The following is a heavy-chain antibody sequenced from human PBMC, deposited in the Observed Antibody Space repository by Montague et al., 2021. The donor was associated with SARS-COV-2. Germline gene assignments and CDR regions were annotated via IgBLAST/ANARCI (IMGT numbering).Heavy chain of an antibody. CDR1: GGSFSGHS. J-gene: IGHJ4*02. CDR3: ARGLTDVTVILVFVGASFYCDS. V-gene: IGHV4-34*01. CDR2: INHSGGT. Sequence: SETLSLTCAVYGGSFSGHSWTWIRQPPGTGLEWIGEINHSGGTNYNPSLKSRVTISVDTSKNQFSLKLSSLTAADTAVYYCARGLTDVTVILVFVGASFYCDSWGQGALVTVSS. D-gene: IGHD3-22*01.